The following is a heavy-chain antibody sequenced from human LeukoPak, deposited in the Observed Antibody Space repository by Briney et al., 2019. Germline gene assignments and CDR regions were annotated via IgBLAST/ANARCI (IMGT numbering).Heavy chain of an antibody. CDR3: ARAGVVAMDWFDP. CDR1: GYSFTSYW. J-gene: IGHJ5*02. V-gene: IGHV5-51*01. Sequence: PGGSLKISCKVSGYSFTSYWIGWVRPMPGKGLEWMGSIYPGDSDTRYSPSFQGQVTISADKSIRTAYLQWSSLKASDTAMYYCARAGVVAMDWFDPWGQGTLVTVSS. CDR2: IYPGDSDT. D-gene: IGHD2-15*01.